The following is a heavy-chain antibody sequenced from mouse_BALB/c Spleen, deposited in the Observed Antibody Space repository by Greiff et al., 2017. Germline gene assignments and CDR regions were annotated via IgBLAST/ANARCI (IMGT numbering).Heavy chain of an antibody. CDR2: ISYSGST. CDR3: ARRGYGSSSLYYFDY. J-gene: IGHJ2*01. D-gene: IGHD1-1*01. CDR1: GYSITSDYA. Sequence: EVHLVESGPGLVKPSQSLSLTCTATGYSITSDYAWNWIRQFPGNKLEWMGYISYSGSTSYNPSLKSRISITRDTSKNQFFLQLNSVTTEDTATYYCARRGYGSSSLYYFDYWGQGTTLTVSS. V-gene: IGHV3-2*02.